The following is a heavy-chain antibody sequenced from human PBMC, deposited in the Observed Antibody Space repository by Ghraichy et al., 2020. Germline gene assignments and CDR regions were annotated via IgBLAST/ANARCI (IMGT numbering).Heavy chain of an antibody. Sequence: SQTLSLTCTVSGGSVSSGSYYWSWIRQPPGKGLEWIGYIYYSGSTNYNPSLKSRVTISVDTSKNQFSLKLSSVTAADTAVYYCARSPATANAEYFDYWGQGTLVTVSS. CDR3: ARSPATANAEYFDY. CDR2: IYYSGST. D-gene: IGHD2-2*01. J-gene: IGHJ4*02. V-gene: IGHV4-61*01. CDR1: GGSVSSGSYY.